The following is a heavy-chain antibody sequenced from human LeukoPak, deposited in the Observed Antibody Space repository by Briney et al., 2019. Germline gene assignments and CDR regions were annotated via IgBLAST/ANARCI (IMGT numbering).Heavy chain of an antibody. CDR3: ARGGYYDSSGG. V-gene: IGHV1-46*01. D-gene: IGHD3-22*01. CDR2: INPSGGST. Sequence: ASVKVSCKASGYTFTSYYMHWVRQAPGQGLEWMGIINPSGGSTSYAQKFQGRVTMTRDTSISTAYMELSRLRSDDTAVYYCARGGYYDSSGGWGQGTLVTVSS. CDR1: GYTFTSYY. J-gene: IGHJ4*02.